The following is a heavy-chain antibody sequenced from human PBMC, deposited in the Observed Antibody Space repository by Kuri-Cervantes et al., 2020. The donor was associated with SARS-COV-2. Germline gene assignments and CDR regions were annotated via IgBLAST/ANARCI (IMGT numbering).Heavy chain of an antibody. CDR1: GFTFSSYW. CDR2: INQDGSEK. D-gene: IGHD2-8*01. Sequence: LSLTCAASGFTFSSYWMSWVRQAPGKGLEWVANINQDGSEKYYVDSVKGRFTISRDNAKNSLYLQMNSLRAEDTAVYYCARGVTELGYCTNGVCYTYYFDYWGQGTLVTVSS. J-gene: IGHJ4*02. CDR3: ARGVTELGYCTNGVCYTYYFDY. V-gene: IGHV3-7*01.